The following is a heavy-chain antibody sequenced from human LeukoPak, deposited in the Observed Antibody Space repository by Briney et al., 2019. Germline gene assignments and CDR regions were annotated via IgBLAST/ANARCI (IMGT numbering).Heavy chain of an antibody. CDR3: ARDKGNGRPGWFDP. Sequence: PGGSLRLSCGASGFTFNSYAVSWVRQAPGKGLEWVSAISGSGGGTYYADSVKGRFTISRDNSKNTVYLQMNSLSTEDTAVYYCARDKGNGRPGWFDPWGQGTLVTVSS. CDR2: ISGSGGGT. CDR1: GFTFNSYA. V-gene: IGHV3-23*01. J-gene: IGHJ5*02.